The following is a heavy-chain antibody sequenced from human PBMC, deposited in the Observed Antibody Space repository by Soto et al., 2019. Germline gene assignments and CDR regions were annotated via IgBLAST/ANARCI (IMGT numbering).Heavy chain of an antibody. CDR2: ISYDGSNK. Sequence: QVQLVESGGGVVQPGRSLRLSCAASGFTFSSYAMHWVRQAPGKGLEWVAVISYDGSNKYYADSVKGRFTISRDNSKNTLYLQMNSLRAEDTAGYYGARDPSLVGISWYTPGYWGQGTLVTVSS. CDR3: ARDPSLVGISWYTPGY. D-gene: IGHD6-13*01. CDR1: GFTFSSYA. J-gene: IGHJ4*02. V-gene: IGHV3-30-3*01.